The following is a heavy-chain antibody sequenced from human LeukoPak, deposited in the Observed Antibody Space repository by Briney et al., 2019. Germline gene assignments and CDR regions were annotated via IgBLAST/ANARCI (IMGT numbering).Heavy chain of an antibody. J-gene: IGHJ4*02. Sequence: PGGSLRLSCAASGFTFGSYDMNWVRQAPGKGLEWVSHISSSGSTIYYADSVKGRFTISRDNAKNSLYLQMNSLRAEDTAVYYCARGHIVVVTAYFDYWGQGTLVTVSS. V-gene: IGHV3-48*03. CDR3: ARGHIVVVTAYFDY. CDR1: GFTFGSYD. D-gene: IGHD2-21*02. CDR2: ISSSGSTI.